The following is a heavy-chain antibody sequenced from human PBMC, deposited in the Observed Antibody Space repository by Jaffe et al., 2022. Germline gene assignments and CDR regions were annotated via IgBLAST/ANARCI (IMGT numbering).Heavy chain of an antibody. V-gene: IGHV1-69*05. CDR2: IIPIFGTA. Sequence: QVQLVQSGAEVKKPGSSVKVSCKASGGTFSSYAISWVRQAPGQGLEWMGGIIPIFGTANYAQKFQGRVTITTDESTSTAYMELSSLRSEDTAVYYCARSVLDGGSGWYFHFTANWFDPWGQGTLVTVSS. D-gene: IGHD6-19*01. CDR1: GGTFSSYA. CDR3: ARSVLDGGSGWYFHFTANWFDP. J-gene: IGHJ5*02.